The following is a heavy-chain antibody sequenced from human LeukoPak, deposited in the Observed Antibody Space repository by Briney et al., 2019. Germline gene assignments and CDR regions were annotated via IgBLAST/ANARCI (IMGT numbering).Heavy chain of an antibody. V-gene: IGHV4-39*07. D-gene: IGHD3-16*01. J-gene: IGHJ2*01. Sequence: SETLSLTCTVSGGSISSSSYYWGWIRQPPGKGLEWIGSIYYSGSTYYNPSLKSRVTISVDTSKNQFSLKLSSVTAADTAVYYCARPPYVASYWYFDLWGRGTLVTVSS. CDR1: GGSISSSSYY. CDR2: IYYSGST. CDR3: ARPPYVASYWYFDL.